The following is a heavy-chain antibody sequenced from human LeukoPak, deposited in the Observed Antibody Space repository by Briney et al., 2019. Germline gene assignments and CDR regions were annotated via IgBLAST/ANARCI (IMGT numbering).Heavy chain of an antibody. CDR3: ARDVHRLVPGYYMDV. D-gene: IGHD2-2*01. CDR1: GGSISSYY. J-gene: IGHJ6*03. CDR2: IYYSGST. Sequence: SETLSLTCTVSGGSISSYYWSWIRQPPGKGLEWIGYIYYSGSTNYNPSLKSRVTISVDTSKNQFSLKLSSVTAADTAVYYCARDVHRLVPGYYMDVWGKGTTVTVSS. V-gene: IGHV4-59*01.